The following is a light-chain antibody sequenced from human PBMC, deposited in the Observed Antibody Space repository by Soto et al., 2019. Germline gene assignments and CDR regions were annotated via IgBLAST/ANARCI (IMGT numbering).Light chain of an antibody. V-gene: IGLV1-40*01. J-gene: IGLJ1*01. CDR1: SSNIGAGFD. CDR2: GND. Sequence: QSVLTQPPSVSGAPGQRVTISCTGTSSNIGAGFDVHWYQQLPGAAPKLLIYGNDNRPSEVPDRFSGSKSGTSASLAITGXXAXXXXXXXXQSYXXSLTGSNVFGTGTKLTVL. CDR3: QSYXXSLTGSNV.